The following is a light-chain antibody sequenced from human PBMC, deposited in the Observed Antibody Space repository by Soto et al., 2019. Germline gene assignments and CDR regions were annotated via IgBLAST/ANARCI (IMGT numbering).Light chain of an antibody. CDR1: QSISNW. CDR2: DVS. Sequence: DIQMTQSPSTLSASVVDRVTITCLASQSISNWLAWYQQKPGKAPTLLIYDVSRLESGVPSRFSGSGSGTEFTLTISRLEPEDFAVYYCQQYVSAPITFGQGTRLEI. J-gene: IGKJ5*01. CDR3: QQYVSAPIT. V-gene: IGKV1-5*01.